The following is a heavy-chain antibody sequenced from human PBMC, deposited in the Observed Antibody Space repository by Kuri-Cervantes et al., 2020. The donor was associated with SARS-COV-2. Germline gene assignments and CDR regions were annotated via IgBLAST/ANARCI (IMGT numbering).Heavy chain of an antibody. V-gene: IGHV4-39*07. CDR2: IYYSGST. J-gene: IGHJ4*02. CDR3: ASLSYDYVWGGIDY. D-gene: IGHD3-16*01. Sequence: GSLRLSCTVSGGSISSSSYYWGWIRQPPGKGLEWIGSIYYSGSTYYNPSLKSRVTISVDTSKNQFSLKLSSVTAADTAVYYCASLSYDYVWGGIDYWGQGTLVTVSS. CDR1: GGSISSSSYY.